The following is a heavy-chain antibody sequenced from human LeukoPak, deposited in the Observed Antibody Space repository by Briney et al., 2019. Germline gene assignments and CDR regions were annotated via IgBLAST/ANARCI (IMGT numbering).Heavy chain of an antibody. CDR2: ISSSSSYI. CDR1: GFTFSSYS. Sequence: GSLRLSCAASGFTFSSYSMNWVRQAPGKGLEWVSSISSSSSYIYYADSVKGRFTISRDNAKNSLYLQMNSLRAEDTAVYYCASVLMTTVTTRGPWGQGTLVTVSS. J-gene: IGHJ5*02. D-gene: IGHD4-11*01. V-gene: IGHV3-21*01. CDR3: ASVLMTTVTTRGP.